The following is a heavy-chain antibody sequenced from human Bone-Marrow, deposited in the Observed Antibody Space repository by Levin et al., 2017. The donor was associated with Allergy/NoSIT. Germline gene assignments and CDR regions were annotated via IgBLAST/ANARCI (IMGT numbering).Heavy chain of an antibody. CDR1: GGSISSYY. D-gene: IGHD5-18*01. V-gene: IGHV4-59*01. Sequence: SETLSLTCTVSGGSISSYYWSWIRQPPGKGLEWIGYIYYSGSTNYNPSLKSRVTISVDTSKNQFSLKLSSVTAADTAVYYCARAVARYSYGYSSIMHFDYWGQGTLVTVSS. CDR3: ARAVARYSYGYSSIMHFDY. J-gene: IGHJ4*02. CDR2: IYYSGST.